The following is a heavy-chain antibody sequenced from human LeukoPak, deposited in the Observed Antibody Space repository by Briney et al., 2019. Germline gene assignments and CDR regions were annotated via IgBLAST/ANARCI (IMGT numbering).Heavy chain of an antibody. CDR3: AKHPMVRGVLYHFDY. CDR2: ISGSGAST. CDR1: GFTFNSCG. D-gene: IGHD3-10*01. V-gene: IGHV3-23*01. Sequence: GGTLRLSCAASGFTFNSCGMSWVRQAPGKGLEWVSVISGSGASTYYADSVKGRFTISRDNSKNTLYRQMNSLRAEDTAVYYCAKHPMVRGVLYHFDYWGQGTLVTVSS. J-gene: IGHJ4*02.